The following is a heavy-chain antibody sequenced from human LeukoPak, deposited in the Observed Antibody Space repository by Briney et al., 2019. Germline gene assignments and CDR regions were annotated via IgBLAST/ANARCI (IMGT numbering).Heavy chain of an antibody. CDR2: ISSSSSYI. D-gene: IGHD6-25*01. V-gene: IGHV3-21*04. J-gene: IGHJ4*02. CDR1: GFTFSSYS. Sequence: GGSLRLSCAASGFTFSSYSMNWVRQAPGKGLEWVSSISSSSSYIYYADSVKGRFTISRDNSKNTLYLQMNSLRAEDTAVYYCAKVAAEAHFDYWGQGTLVTVSS. CDR3: AKVAAEAHFDY.